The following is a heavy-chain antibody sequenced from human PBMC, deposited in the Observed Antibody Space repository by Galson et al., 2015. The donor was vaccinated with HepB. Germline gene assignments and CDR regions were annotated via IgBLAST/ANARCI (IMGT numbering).Heavy chain of an antibody. D-gene: IGHD1-26*01. V-gene: IGHV3-30-3*01. CDR3: AGGGSGSYYFDY. CDR2: ISYDGSNK. Sequence: SLRLSCAASGFTFSSYAMHWVRQAPGKGLEWVAVISYDGSNKYYADSVKGRFTISRDNSKNTLYLQMNSLRAEDTAVYYCAGGGSGSYYFDYWGQGTLVTVSS. J-gene: IGHJ4*02. CDR1: GFTFSSYA.